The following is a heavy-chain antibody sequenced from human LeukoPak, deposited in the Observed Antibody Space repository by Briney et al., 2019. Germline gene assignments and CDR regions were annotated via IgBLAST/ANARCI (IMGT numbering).Heavy chain of an antibody. J-gene: IGHJ4*02. CDR1: GGSISSGGYY. CDR3: ATYGDDGGY. CDR2: IYYSGST. Sequence: SSETLSLTCTVSGGSISSGGYYWSWIRQHPGKGLEWIGYIYYSGSTYYNPSLTSRVTISVDTSKNQFSLKLSSVTAADTAVYYCATYGDDGGYWGQGTLVTVSS. V-gene: IGHV4-31*03. D-gene: IGHD4-23*01.